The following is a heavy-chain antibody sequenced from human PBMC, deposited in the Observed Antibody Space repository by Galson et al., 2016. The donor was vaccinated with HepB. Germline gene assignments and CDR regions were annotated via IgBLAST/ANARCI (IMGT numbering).Heavy chain of an antibody. Sequence: SLRLSCAASGFTFSRFYMNWVRQAPGKGLEWVANIKQDGSEKHYVDSVKGRFTISRDNAKNSLYLQMNSLRAEDTAVYYCARGRSILERGWYWFDPWGQGTLVTVSS. CDR3: ARGRSILERGWYWFDP. V-gene: IGHV3-7*04. CDR1: GFTFSRFY. CDR2: IKQDGSEK. D-gene: IGHD6-19*01. J-gene: IGHJ5*02.